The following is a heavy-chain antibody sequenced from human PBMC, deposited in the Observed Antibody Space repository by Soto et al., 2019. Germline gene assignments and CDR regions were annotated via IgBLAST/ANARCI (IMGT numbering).Heavy chain of an antibody. J-gene: IGHJ1*01. V-gene: IGHV1-18*01. D-gene: IGHD4-17*01. CDR3: ARCAPDYGDGALCFKY. CDR1: GYTFTGYA. Sequence: QVQLVQSGAEVKRPGASVKVSCKASGYTFTGYAFSWVRQAPGQGLEWMGWISAYSGHTIYSQKFQGRVTMTTDPSTTRTYTGMRSLGSDDTAVYYCARCAPDYGDGALCFKYWCQGTLVTFSS. CDR2: ISAYSGHT.